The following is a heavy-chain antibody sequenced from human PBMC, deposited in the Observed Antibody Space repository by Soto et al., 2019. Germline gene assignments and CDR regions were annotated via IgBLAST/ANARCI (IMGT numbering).Heavy chain of an antibody. D-gene: IGHD3-22*01. CDR2: ISYDGSNK. J-gene: IGHJ4*02. Sequence: LRLSCAASGFTFSTYAMHWVRQAPGKGLEWVAVISYDGSNKYNADSVKGRFTISRDNSKNTLYLQMNSLRAEDTAVYYCARGRARLKVVAISHFDYWGQGTLVTVSS. V-gene: IGHV3-30-3*01. CDR3: ARGRARLKVVAISHFDY. CDR1: GFTFSTYA.